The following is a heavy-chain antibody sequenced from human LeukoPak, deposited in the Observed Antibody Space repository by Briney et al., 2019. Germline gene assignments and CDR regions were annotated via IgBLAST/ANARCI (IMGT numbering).Heavy chain of an antibody. CDR2: ISWNSGSI. D-gene: IGHD5-18*01. J-gene: IGHJ3*02. CDR3: AKVQRGYSYGTDAFDI. V-gene: IGHV3-9*03. CDR1: GFTFDDYA. Sequence: GGSLRLSCAASGFTFDDYAMHWVRQAPGKGLEWVSGISWNSGSIGYADSVKGRFTISRDNAKNSLYLQMNSLRAEDMALYYCAKVQRGYSYGTDAFDIWGQGTMVTVSS.